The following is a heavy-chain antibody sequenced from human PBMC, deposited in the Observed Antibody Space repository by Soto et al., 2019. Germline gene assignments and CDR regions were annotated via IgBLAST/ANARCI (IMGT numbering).Heavy chain of an antibody. J-gene: IGHJ6*01. CDR2: IMPVFPTA. CDR3: ARDKDPQQLGGNYYYIMDV. D-gene: IGHD3-3*02. CDR1: GGTFRTSA. Sequence: QVQLVQSGAEVKKPGSSVKISCKTSGGTFRTSAVSRVGQAPGQGLEWMGGIMPVFPTADYAQKFQGRVTITADESTSTAYMELSSLRSEDTAVYYCARDKDPQQLGGNYYYIMDVWGQGTTVTFSS. V-gene: IGHV1-69*12.